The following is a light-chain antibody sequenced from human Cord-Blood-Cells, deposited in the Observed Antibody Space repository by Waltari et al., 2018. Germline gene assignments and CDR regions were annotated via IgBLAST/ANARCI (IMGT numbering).Light chain of an antibody. CDR2: EGS. J-gene: IGLJ1*01. V-gene: IGLV2-23*01. Sequence: QSALTQPASVSGSPGQSITIPCTGTSSDVGSYHLVSWYQQHPGKAPKLMIYEGSKRPSGVSNRFSDSKSGNTASLTISGLQAEDEADYYCCSYAGSSTYVFGTGTKVTVL. CDR1: SSDVGSYHL. CDR3: CSYAGSSTYV.